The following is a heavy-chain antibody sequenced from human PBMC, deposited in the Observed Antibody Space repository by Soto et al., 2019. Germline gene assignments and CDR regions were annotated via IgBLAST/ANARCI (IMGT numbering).Heavy chain of an antibody. CDR1: GGSTNSRSDY. V-gene: IGHV4-39*01. J-gene: IGHJ4*02. CDR2: VYYSGST. D-gene: IGHD3-16*01. Sequence: PSETLSLTXTVSGGSTNSRSDYWGWIRQPPGKGLEWIGSVYYSGSTHDNPSLQSRVTISVDTSRNQFSLNLISVTAADTAVYFCARQPRGPGYGERGLYFDYWGQGTLVTVSS. CDR3: ARQPRGPGYGERGLYFDY.